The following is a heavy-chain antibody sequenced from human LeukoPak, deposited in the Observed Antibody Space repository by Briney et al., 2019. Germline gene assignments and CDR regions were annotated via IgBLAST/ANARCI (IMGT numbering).Heavy chain of an antibody. D-gene: IGHD3-22*01. Sequence: PETLSLTCAVYGGSFSGYYWSWIRQPPGNGLEWIGEINHSGSTNYNPSLKSRVTISVDTSKNQFSLKLSSVTAADTAVYYCARVYYYDSSGPHANAFDIWGQGTMVTVSS. CDR1: GGSFSGYY. CDR3: ARVYYYDSSGPHANAFDI. CDR2: INHSGST. J-gene: IGHJ3*02. V-gene: IGHV4-34*01.